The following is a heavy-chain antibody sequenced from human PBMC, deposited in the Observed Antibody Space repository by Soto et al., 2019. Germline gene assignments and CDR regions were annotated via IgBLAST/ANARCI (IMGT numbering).Heavy chain of an antibody. D-gene: IGHD6-13*01. V-gene: IGHV1-46*01. Sequence: FPRSSMHWVRQAPGQGLEWMGIINPSGGSTSYAQKFQGRVTMTRDTSTSTVYLALRSLRSDDPAVYSCARSSSSSWYHGMDVWGQGTTVTVSS. J-gene: IGHJ6*02. CDR1: FPRSS. CDR3: ARSSSSSWYHGMDV. CDR2: INPSGGST.